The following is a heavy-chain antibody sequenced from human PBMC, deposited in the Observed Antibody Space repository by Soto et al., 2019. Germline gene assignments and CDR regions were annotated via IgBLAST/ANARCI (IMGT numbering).Heavy chain of an antibody. D-gene: IGHD7-27*01. CDR3: ARDAWGPDY. V-gene: IGHV1-46*01. Sequence: QVQLVQSGAEVKKPGASVNVSCKIKTSGHTFPSYNVHWVRQAPGQGLEWMGIINPSGDSTTYAQKFQCIVSMTRDSSTTTVYMELSSLRSEDTAVYYCARDAWGPDYWGQGPLVTVSS. J-gene: IGHJ4*02. CDR2: INPSGDST. CDR1: GHTFPSYN.